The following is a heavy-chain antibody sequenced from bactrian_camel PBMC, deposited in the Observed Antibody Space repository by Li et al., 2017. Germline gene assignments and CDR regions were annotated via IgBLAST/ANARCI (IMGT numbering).Heavy chain of an antibody. CDR2: LDNCDGST. Sequence: VQLVESGGGSVQAGGSLRLSCLASGSLPSNYCMGWFRQAPGKEREGVANLDNCDGSTKYADPVKGRFTISKDNAKNTLYLQMNGLKPEDTGVYYCAADLDGPVDGSWSPLSWCPPVAVRNYWGQGTQVTVS. J-gene: IGHJ4*01. CDR1: GSLPSNYC. CDR3: AADLDGPVDGSWSPLSWCPPVAVRNY. D-gene: IGHD2*01. V-gene: IGHV3S26*01.